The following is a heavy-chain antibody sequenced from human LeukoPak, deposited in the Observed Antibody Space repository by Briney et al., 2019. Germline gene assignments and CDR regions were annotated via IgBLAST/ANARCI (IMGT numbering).Heavy chain of an antibody. CDR1: GGSISSSSYY. CDR3: ARGTGSSSWYKSLGLYYYMDV. Sequence: SETLSLTCTVSGGSISSSSYYWGWIRQPPGKGLEWIGSIYYSGSTYYNPSLKSRVTISVDTSKNQFSLKLSSVTAADTAVYYCARGTGSSSWYKSLGLYYYMDVWGKGTTVTVSS. CDR2: IYYSGST. D-gene: IGHD6-13*01. J-gene: IGHJ6*03. V-gene: IGHV4-39*07.